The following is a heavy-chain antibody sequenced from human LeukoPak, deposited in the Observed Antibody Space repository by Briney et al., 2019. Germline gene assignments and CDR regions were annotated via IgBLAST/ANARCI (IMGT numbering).Heavy chain of an antibody. Sequence: PGGSLRLSCAASGFTFSSYSMNRVRQAPGKGLEWVSSISSSSSYIYYADSVKGRFTISRDNAKNSLYLQMNSLRAEDTAVYYCAGGIAAAGGFDYWGQGTLVTVSS. V-gene: IGHV3-21*01. CDR2: ISSSSSYI. D-gene: IGHD6-13*01. CDR1: GFTFSSYS. J-gene: IGHJ4*02. CDR3: AGGIAAAGGFDY.